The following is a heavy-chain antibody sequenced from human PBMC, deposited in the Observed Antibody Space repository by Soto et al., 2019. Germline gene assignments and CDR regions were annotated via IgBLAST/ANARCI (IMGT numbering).Heavy chain of an antibody. J-gene: IGHJ4*02. V-gene: IGHV3-23*01. CDR2: ISGSGGST. Sequence: GGSLRLSCAASGFTFSSYAMSWVRQAPGKGLEWVSAISGSGGSTYYADSVKGRLTISRDNSKNTLYLQMNSLRAEDTAVYYCAKFQFGELEVGNFDYWGQGTLVTVSS. CDR1: GFTFSSYA. D-gene: IGHD3-10*01. CDR3: AKFQFGELEVGNFDY.